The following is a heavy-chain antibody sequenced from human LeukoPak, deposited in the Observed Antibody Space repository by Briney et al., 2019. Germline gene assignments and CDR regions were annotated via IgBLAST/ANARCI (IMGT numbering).Heavy chain of an antibody. J-gene: IGHJ4*02. Sequence: GASVKVSCKASGYTFTSYGISWVRQAPGQGLEWMGWISAYNGNTNYAQKLQVRVTMITDTYTSTAYMELRSLRSDDTAVYYCARDRSDIVVVPAAAPLDYWGQGTLVTVSS. CDR1: GYTFTSYG. CDR3: ARDRSDIVVVPAAAPLDY. V-gene: IGHV1-18*01. D-gene: IGHD2-2*01. CDR2: ISAYNGNT.